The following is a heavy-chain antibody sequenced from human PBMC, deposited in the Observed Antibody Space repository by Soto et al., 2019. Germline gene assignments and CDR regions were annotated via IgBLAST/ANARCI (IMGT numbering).Heavy chain of an antibody. CDR3: ARDRGSDFGYDIDS. V-gene: IGHV3-74*01. CDR1: GFTFSSHW. D-gene: IGHD5-12*01. CDR2: INSDGSGR. Sequence: GGSLRLSCAASGFTFSSHWMHWVRQVPGEGLVWVSRINSDGSGRSYADSVKGRFTISRDNARNTLSLQMNSLRAEDTAVYFCARDRGSDFGYDIDSWGQGTLVTVSS. J-gene: IGHJ4*02.